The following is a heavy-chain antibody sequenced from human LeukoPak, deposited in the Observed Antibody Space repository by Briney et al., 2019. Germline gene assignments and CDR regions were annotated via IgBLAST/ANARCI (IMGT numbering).Heavy chain of an antibody. D-gene: IGHD3-22*01. CDR3: ARDISSYYDSSGYYAPYFDY. J-gene: IGHJ4*02. CDR2: IYTSGST. V-gene: IGHV4-4*07. Sequence: SETLSLTCTVSGGSISSYYWSWIRQPAGKGLEWIGRIYTSGSTNYNPSLKSRVTMSVDTSKNQFSLKLSSVTAADTAVNYCARDISSYYDSSGYYAPYFDYWGQGTLVTVSS. CDR1: GGSISSYY.